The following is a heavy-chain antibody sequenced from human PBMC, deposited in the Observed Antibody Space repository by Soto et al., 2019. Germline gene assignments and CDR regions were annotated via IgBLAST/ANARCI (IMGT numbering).Heavy chain of an antibody. CDR1: GFTFSNYG. CDR2: ISYDGNVA. CDR3: AKEGPITNWYFDY. J-gene: IGHJ4*02. V-gene: IGHV3-30*18. Sequence: QVHLVESGGGVVQPGRSLRLSCAASGFTFSNYGMHWVRQAPGKGLEWVIVISYDGNVAYYADSVKGRFTTSRDNSKNTLYLQRNSLRTPETAMYYCAKEGPITNWYFDYWGQGTLVTVSS. D-gene: IGHD1-1*01.